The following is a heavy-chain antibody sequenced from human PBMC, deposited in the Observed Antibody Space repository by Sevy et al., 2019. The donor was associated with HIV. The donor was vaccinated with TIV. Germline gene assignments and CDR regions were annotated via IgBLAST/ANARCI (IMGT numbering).Heavy chain of an antibody. V-gene: IGHV5-51*01. CDR2: IYPGDSDT. CDR1: GYSFTSYW. CDR3: VRVAYYDFKYNWFDP. D-gene: IGHD3-3*01. Sequence: GESPKISCKGSGYSFTSYWIGWVRQMPGKGLEWMGIIYPGDSDTRYSPSFQGQVTISADKSISTAYLQWSSLKASDTAMYYCVRVAYYDFKYNWFDPWGQGTLVTVSS. J-gene: IGHJ5*02.